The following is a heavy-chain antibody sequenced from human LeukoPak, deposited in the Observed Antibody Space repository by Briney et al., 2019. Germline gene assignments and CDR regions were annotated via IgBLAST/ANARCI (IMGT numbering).Heavy chain of an antibody. V-gene: IGHV4-34*01. CDR1: GGSFSGYY. J-gene: IGHJ4*02. CDR3: ARVPTITFFDY. Sequence: PSETLSLTCAVYGGSFSGYYWSWIRQPPGKGLEWIGEINHSGSTNYNPSLKSRVTISVDTSKNQFSLKLSSVTAADTAVYYCARVPTITFFDYWGQGTLVTVSS. D-gene: IGHD3-10*01. CDR2: INHSGST.